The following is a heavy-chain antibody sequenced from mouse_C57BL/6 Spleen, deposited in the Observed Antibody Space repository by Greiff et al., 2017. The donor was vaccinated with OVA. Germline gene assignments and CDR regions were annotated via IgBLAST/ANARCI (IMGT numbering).Heavy chain of an antibody. Sequence: VQLQQSGAELMKPGASVKLSCKATGYTFTGYWIEWVKQRPGHGLEWIGEILPGSGSTNYTEKFKGKATFTADTSSNTAYLQLSSLTSEDSAIYCCARSGSKDYAMDYWGQGTSVTVSS. D-gene: IGHD2-5*01. J-gene: IGHJ4*01. V-gene: IGHV1-9*01. CDR3: ARSGSKDYAMDY. CDR1: GYTFTGYW. CDR2: ILPGSGST.